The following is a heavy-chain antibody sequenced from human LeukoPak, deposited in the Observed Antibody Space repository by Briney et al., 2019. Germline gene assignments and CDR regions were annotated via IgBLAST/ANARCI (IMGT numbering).Heavy chain of an antibody. CDR2: VKGDGSFT. J-gene: IGHJ4*02. CDR1: GFTFRSHW. V-gene: IGHV3-74*01. Sequence: PGGSLRLSCAASGFTFRSHWMHWVRQAPGKGLVWVSRVKGDGSFTNYADSVYGRFTISSDNAKNTLYLHMHSLRVEDTAVYYCVRDGDDFNFDYWGQGSLVTVSS. CDR3: VRDGDDFNFDY. D-gene: IGHD5-24*01.